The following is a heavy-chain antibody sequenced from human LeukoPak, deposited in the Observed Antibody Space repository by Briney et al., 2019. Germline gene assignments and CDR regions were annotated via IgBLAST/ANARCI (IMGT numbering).Heavy chain of an antibody. J-gene: IGHJ3*02. CDR2: IIPIFGTA. CDR3: ARVGDSRNAFDI. Sequence: SVKVSCKASGGTFSSYAISWVRQAPGQGPEWMGGIIPIFGTANYAQKFQGRGTITADESTSTAYMELSSLRSEDTAVYYCARVGDSRNAFDIWGQGTMVTVSS. CDR1: GGTFSSYA. D-gene: IGHD3-22*01. V-gene: IGHV1-69*01.